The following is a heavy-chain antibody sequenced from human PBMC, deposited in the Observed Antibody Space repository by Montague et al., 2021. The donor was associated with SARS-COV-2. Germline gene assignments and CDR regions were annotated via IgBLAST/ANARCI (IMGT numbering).Heavy chain of an antibody. J-gene: IGHJ4*02. V-gene: IGHV3-23*01. CDR1: GFRFSDYA. CDR3: AKRVVVTSYRYFDH. Sequence: SLSLSCSASGFRFSDYAMSWVRQAPGKGLEWVSAIGASGNDTYYADSVRGRFTSSRDNSKNMLYLQLNSLRVEDTAVYYCAKRVVVTSYRYFDHWGQGTLVTVSS. CDR2: IGASGNDT. D-gene: IGHD2-21*02.